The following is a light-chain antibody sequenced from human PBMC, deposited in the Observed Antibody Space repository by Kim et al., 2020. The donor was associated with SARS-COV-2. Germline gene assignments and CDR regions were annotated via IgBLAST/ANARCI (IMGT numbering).Light chain of an antibody. V-gene: IGKV3-11*01. CDR3: HQRSNWPLT. J-gene: IGKJ4*01. Sequence: LSPGERATLACRASQSVSSYLAWYQQKPGQAPRLLIYDASNRATGIPGRFSGSGSGTDFTLTISSLEPEDFALYYCHQRSNWPLTFGGGTKVDNK. CDR2: DAS. CDR1: QSVSSY.